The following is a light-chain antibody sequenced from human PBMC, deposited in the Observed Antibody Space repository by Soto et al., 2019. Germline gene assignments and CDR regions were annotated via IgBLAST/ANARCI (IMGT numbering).Light chain of an antibody. CDR3: GTWDSSLSGVV. V-gene: IGLV1-51*01. Sequence: QSVLTQPPSVSAAPGQKVTMFCSGSSSNIGNNYVSWYQQFPGTAPKLLIYDNNKRPSGIPDRFSGSKSGTSATLGITGLLTGDEADYYCGTWDSSLSGVVFGGGTKLTFL. CDR2: DNN. CDR1: SSNIGNNY. J-gene: IGLJ2*01.